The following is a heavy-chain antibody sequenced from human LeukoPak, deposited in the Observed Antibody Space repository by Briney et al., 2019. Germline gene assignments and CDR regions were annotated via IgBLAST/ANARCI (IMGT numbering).Heavy chain of an antibody. CDR2: ISSSSDYI. Sequence: GGSLRLSCAASGFTFSSYNMNWVRQAPGKGLEWVSSISSSSDYIYYADSVKGRFTISRDNAKNSLYLQMNSLRAEDTAVYYCARVAVSPTWEGHYYYYYMDVWGKGTTVTVSS. D-gene: IGHD1-26*01. J-gene: IGHJ6*03. V-gene: IGHV3-21*01. CDR1: GFTFSSYN. CDR3: ARVAVSPTWEGHYYYYYMDV.